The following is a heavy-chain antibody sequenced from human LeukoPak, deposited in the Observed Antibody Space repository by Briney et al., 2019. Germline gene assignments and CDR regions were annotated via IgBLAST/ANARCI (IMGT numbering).Heavy chain of an antibody. D-gene: IGHD5-12*01. CDR1: GGSISSGGYC. CDR3: ARVGGSGYDYDAFDI. V-gene: IGHV4-31*03. J-gene: IGHJ3*02. Sequence: SQTLSLTCTVSGGSISSGGYCWSWIRQHPGKGLEWIGYIYYSGSTYYNPSLKSRVTISVDTSKNQFSLKLSSVTAADTAVYYCARVGGSGYDYDAFDIWGQGTMVTVSS. CDR2: IYYSGST.